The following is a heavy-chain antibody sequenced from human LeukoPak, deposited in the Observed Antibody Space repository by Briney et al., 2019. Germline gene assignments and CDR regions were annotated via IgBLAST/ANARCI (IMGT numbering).Heavy chain of an antibody. Sequence: PGGSPRLSCAASGFTFSNYSMNWVRQAPGKGLEWVSSMSSCSSYIYYADSVQGRFTISRDNAKNSLYLQMNSLRAEDTAVYYCARALGRSTHAFGIWGQGTMVTVSS. J-gene: IGHJ3*02. CDR3: ARALGRSTHAFGI. D-gene: IGHD1-26*01. V-gene: IGHV3-21*01. CDR1: GFTFSNYS. CDR2: MSSCSSYI.